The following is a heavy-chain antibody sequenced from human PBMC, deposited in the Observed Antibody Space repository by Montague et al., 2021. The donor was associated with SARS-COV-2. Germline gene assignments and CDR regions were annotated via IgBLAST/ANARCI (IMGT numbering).Heavy chain of an antibody. J-gene: IGHJ3*02. D-gene: IGHD6-19*01. Sequence: SETLSLTCTVSGGSISSYYWGWIRQPAGKGLEWIGYIYYSGSTNXNPSLKSRVTISVDTSKNQFSLKLSSVTAADTAVYYCARGSGWMGNAFDIWGQGTMVTVSS. CDR1: GGSISSYY. CDR2: IYYSGST. V-gene: IGHV4-59*01. CDR3: ARGSGWMGNAFDI.